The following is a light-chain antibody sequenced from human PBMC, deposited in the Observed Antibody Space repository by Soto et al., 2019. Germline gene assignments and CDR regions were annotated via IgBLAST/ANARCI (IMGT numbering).Light chain of an antibody. Sequence: EVVLTQSPGTLSLSPGERATLSCRASQSVSNNYFAWYQQKPGQAPRLLIFGSSDRATGIPDRFSGSGSGTDFTVTISRLQPDDCAVYYCQQYRSSPPYPVAQGTKLEIK. CDR1: QSVSNNY. CDR2: GSS. CDR3: QQYRSSPPYP. J-gene: IGKJ2*01. V-gene: IGKV3-20*01.